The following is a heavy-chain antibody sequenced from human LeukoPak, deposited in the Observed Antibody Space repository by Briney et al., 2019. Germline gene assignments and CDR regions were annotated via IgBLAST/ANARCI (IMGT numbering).Heavy chain of an antibody. J-gene: IGHJ4*02. CDR3: ARIRPVTTGLKGYYFDY. D-gene: IGHD1-1*01. V-gene: IGHV1-8*01. CDR2: MNPKTGKT. CDR1: GYTFSSYE. Sequence: ASVKVSCKTSGYTFSSYEINWVRRAAGRGLEWVGWMNPKTGKTAYARNLQGRVTITRDTSISTAYMDLSALRSEDTAVYYCARIRPVTTGLKGYYFDYWGQGTLVTVSS.